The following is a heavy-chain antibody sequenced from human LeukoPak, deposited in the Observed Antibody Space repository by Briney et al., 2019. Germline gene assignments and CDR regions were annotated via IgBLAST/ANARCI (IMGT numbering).Heavy chain of an antibody. CDR3: ASLLYSGSYFPFDY. CDR1: GFTFSSYA. CDR2: LSDSGGST. V-gene: IGHV3-23*01. D-gene: IGHD1-26*01. Sequence: GGSLRLSCAASGFTFSSYAMSWVRQAPGKGLEWVSALSDSGGSTFYADSVKGRFTISRDNAKNSLYLQMNSLRAEDTAVYYCASLLYSGSYFPFDYWGQGTLVTVSS. J-gene: IGHJ4*02.